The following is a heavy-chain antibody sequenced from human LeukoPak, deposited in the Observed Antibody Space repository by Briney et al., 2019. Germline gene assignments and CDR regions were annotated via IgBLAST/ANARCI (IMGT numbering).Heavy chain of an antibody. D-gene: IGHD2-2*01. J-gene: IGHJ5*02. CDR2: ISATGGST. CDR1: FSSFSTYP. CDR3: AKGDSNAITYSWFDP. V-gene: IGHV3-23*01. Sequence: GGSLRLSCAATFSSFSTYPMNWVRQAPGEGLEWVSAISATGGSTYYADSVKGRFTVSRDNSRDRLYLQMNSLRAEDTAVYYCAKGDSNAITYSWFDPWGQGTLVTVSS.